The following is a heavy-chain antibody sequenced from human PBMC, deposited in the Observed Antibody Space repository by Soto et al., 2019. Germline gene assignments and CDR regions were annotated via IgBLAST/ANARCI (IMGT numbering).Heavy chain of an antibody. Sequence: GGSLRLSCAASGFTVSNNYMSWVRQAPGKGLEWVSIIYSGGSTYYADSVQGRFTISRDNSKNTLFLQMSSLRAEDTAVYYCAREGGGVYCSGGSCYGRYFDFWGHGTRVTVS. CDR2: IYSGGST. CDR3: AREGGGVYCSGGSCYGRYFDF. CDR1: GFTVSNNY. V-gene: IGHV3-53*01. J-gene: IGHJ4*01. D-gene: IGHD2-15*01.